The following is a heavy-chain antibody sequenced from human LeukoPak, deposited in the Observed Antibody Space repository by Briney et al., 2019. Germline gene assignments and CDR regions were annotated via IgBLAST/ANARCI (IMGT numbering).Heavy chain of an antibody. CDR1: GGSISSYY. CDR3: ARSSPPSVTVDY. Sequence: SETLSLTCTVSGGSISSYYWSWIRQPPGKGLEWIGYIYYSGSTNYNPSLKSRVTISVDTSKNQFSLKLGSVTAADTAVYYCARSSPPSVTVDYWGQGTLVTVSS. D-gene: IGHD4-11*01. J-gene: IGHJ4*02. V-gene: IGHV4-59*01. CDR2: IYYSGST.